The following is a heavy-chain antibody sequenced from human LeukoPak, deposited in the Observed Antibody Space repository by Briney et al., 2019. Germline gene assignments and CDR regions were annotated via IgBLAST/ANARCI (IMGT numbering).Heavy chain of an antibody. D-gene: IGHD2-2*01. J-gene: IGHJ4*02. CDR3: AKGVSIVVALIVFDY. Sequence: GGSLRLSCAVSGITLSNYGMSWVRQAPGKGLEWVAGISDSGGRTNYADSVKGRFTISRDNPKNTLYLQMNSLRAEDTAVYYCAKGVSIVVALIVFDYWGQGTLVTVSS. CDR1: GITLSNYG. CDR2: ISDSGGRT. V-gene: IGHV3-23*01.